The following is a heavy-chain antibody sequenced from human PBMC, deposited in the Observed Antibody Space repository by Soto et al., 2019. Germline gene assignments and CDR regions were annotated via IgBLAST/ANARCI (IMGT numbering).Heavy chain of an antibody. J-gene: IGHJ1*01. CDR1: GDSVGSGGYF. CDR3: ARTDSAGRWAAWY. D-gene: IGHD2-15*01. V-gene: IGHV4-61*03. Sequence: SETLSLTSAVSGDSVGSGGYFWSWIRQSPGKGLEWIGHIHNSVNTEYTPPLRGRVTISADTSKNHFSLNLRSVTAADTAIYYCARTDSAGRWAAWYWGQGTLVTVSS. CDR2: IHNSVNT.